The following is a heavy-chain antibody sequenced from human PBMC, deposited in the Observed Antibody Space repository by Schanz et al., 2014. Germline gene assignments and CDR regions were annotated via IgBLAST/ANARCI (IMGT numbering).Heavy chain of an antibody. CDR1: GGTFSTYP. Sequence: QVQLVQSGADVKKPGSSVRVSCKASGGTFSTYPINWLRQAPGQGLEWMGRIIPSLGLAKYEQKFQDKVTITADTSTTTAYMELSGLRSEDTAVYYCARDRLECGAECYSVEVFEIWGQGTLVTVSS. CDR3: ARDRLECGAECYSVEVFEI. J-gene: IGHJ4*02. CDR2: IIPSLGLA. D-gene: IGHD2-21*01. V-gene: IGHV1-69*04.